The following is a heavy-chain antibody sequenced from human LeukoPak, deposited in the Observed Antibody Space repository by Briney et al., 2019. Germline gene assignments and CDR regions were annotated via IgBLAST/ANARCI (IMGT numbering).Heavy chain of an antibody. CDR3: AKDDAWLQYND. Sequence: PGGSLRLSCAASGFTFRRHGMNWVRQAPGKGLEWISGISPGGGITYYADSVKGRFTISRDNSENKVYLHMNSLGAGDTAVYFCAKDDAWLQYNDWGQGTLVTVSS. CDR1: GFTFRRHG. D-gene: IGHD5-24*01. V-gene: IGHV3-23*01. J-gene: IGHJ4*02. CDR2: ISPGGGIT.